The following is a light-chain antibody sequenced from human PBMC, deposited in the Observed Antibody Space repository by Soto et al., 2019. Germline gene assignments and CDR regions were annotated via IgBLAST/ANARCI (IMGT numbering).Light chain of an antibody. Sequence: DIQMTQSPSSLSASVGDRVTITCRASQSISSYLNWYQQKPGKAPKLLSYAASSLHSGVPSRFSGSGSGTDFTLTSSSLQPEDFATYYCQQSYSTPYTFGQGTKLEIK. CDR1: QSISSY. CDR3: QQSYSTPYT. J-gene: IGKJ2*01. V-gene: IGKV1-39*01. CDR2: AAS.